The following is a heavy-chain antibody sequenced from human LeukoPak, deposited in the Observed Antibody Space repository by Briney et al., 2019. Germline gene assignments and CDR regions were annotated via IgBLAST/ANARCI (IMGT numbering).Heavy chain of an antibody. V-gene: IGHV1-69*01. CDR1: GGTFSSYA. CDR3: ASTWLGITMVRGVIAYNWFDP. D-gene: IGHD3-10*01. Sequence: SVKVSCKASGGTFSSYATSWVRQAPGQGLEWMGGIIPIFGTANYAQKFQGRVTITADESTSTAYMELSSLRSEDTAVCYCASTWLGITMVRGVIAYNWFDPWGQGTLVTVSS. J-gene: IGHJ5*02. CDR2: IIPIFGTA.